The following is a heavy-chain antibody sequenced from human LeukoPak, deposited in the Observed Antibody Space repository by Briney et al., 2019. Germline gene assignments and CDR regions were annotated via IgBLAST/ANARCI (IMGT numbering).Heavy chain of an antibody. CDR3: ARGVGYCSSTSCYRWFDP. CDR1: GGSISSGGYY. V-gene: IGHV4-31*03. D-gene: IGHD2-2*03. CDR2: IYYSGST. J-gene: IGHJ5*02. Sequence: SETLSLTCTVSGGSISSGGYYWSWLRQHPGKGLEWIGYIYYSGSTYYNPSLKSRVTISVDTSKNQFSLKLSSVTAADTAVYYCARGVGYCSSTSCYRWFDPWGQGTLVTVSS.